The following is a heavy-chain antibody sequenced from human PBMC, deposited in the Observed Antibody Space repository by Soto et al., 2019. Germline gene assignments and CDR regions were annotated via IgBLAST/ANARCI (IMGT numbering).Heavy chain of an antibody. CDR3: ETQWDYYARGDDFDI. CDR2: INHSGST. CDR1: GGSFSGYY. J-gene: IGHJ3*02. Sequence: PSETLSLTCAVYGGSFSGYYWSWIRQPPGKGLEWIGEINHSGSTNYNPSLKSRVTISVDTSKNQFSLKLSSVTAADTAVYYCETQWDYYARGDDFDIWGQGTMVTVSS. D-gene: IGHD3-22*01. V-gene: IGHV4-34*01.